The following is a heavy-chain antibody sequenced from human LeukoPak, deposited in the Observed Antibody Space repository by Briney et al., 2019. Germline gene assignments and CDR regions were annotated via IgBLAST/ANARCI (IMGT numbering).Heavy chain of an antibody. CDR1: GGSFSGYY. CDR2: INHSGST. Sequence: PSETLSLTCAVYGGSFSGYYWSWIRQPPGKGLEWIGEINHSGSTNYNPSLKSRVTISVDTSKNQFSLKLSSVTAADTAVYYCARATIFGVVIDYWGQGTLVTVSS. V-gene: IGHV4-34*01. CDR3: ARATIFGVVIDY. J-gene: IGHJ4*02. D-gene: IGHD3-3*01.